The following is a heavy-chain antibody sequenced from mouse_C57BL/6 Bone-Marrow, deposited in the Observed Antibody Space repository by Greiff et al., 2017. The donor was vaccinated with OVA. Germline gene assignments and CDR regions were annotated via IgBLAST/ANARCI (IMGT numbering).Heavy chain of an antibody. D-gene: IGHD2-3*01. Sequence: VQLQQPGAELVKPGASVTMSCKASGYTFTSYWLTWVKQRLGQGLEWIGDIYPGSGSTNYNAKFKSKATLTVDTSSSAAYMQLSSLTSEDSAVEYCARPEIYDGYFHFDYWGQGTTLTVSS. CDR1: GYTFTSYW. CDR2: IYPGSGST. CDR3: ARPEIYDGYFHFDY. J-gene: IGHJ2*01. V-gene: IGHV1-55*01.